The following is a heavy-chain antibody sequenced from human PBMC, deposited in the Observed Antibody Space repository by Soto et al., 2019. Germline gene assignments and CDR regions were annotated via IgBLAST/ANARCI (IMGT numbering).Heavy chain of an antibody. Sequence: PSETLSLTCTVSGGSIISGDYYWSWIRQPPGKGLEWIGYIYYSGDTSYNPSLKSRVTISIDTSKNQFSLKLSSVTAADTAVYYCAREKTYYYGSGSYYSYYYYGMDVWGQGTTVTVSS. D-gene: IGHD3-10*01. V-gene: IGHV4-30-4*02. CDR2: IYYSGDT. J-gene: IGHJ6*02. CDR1: GGSIISGDYY. CDR3: AREKTYYYGSGSYYSYYYYGMDV.